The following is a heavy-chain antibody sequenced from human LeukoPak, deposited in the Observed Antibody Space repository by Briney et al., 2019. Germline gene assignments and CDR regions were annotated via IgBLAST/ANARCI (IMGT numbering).Heavy chain of an antibody. CDR2: ISGSGGST. D-gene: IGHD2-15*01. CDR3: AIDGRIDY. CDR1: GFTFSDYY. J-gene: IGHJ4*02. V-gene: IGHV3-23*01. Sequence: HPGGSLRLSCAASGFTFSDYYMSWIRQAPGKGLEWVSAISGSGGSTYYADSVKGRFTISRDNSKNTLYLQMNSLRAEDTAVYYCAIDGRIDYWGQGTLVTVSS.